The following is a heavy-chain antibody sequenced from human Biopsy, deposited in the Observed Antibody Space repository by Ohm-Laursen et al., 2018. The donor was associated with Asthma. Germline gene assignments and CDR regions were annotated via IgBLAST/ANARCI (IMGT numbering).Heavy chain of an antibody. CDR1: GFTFSHYG. D-gene: IGHD1-26*01. V-gene: IGHV3-30*18. CDR3: AKDVFPGWELRRGPDY. Sequence: SLRLSCAASGFTFSHYGMHWVRPAPGKGLAWVAVISFDGSNKNYTDSGKGRFTISRDNSRNTLHLQVNSLRDEDTAVYYCAKDVFPGWELRRGPDYWGQGTLVTVSA. J-gene: IGHJ4*02. CDR2: ISFDGSNK.